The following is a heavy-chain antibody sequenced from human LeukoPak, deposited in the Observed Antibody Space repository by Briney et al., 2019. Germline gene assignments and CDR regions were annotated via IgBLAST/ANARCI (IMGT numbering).Heavy chain of an antibody. CDR1: GFMFSTYA. V-gene: IGHV3-23*01. Sequence: GGSLRLSCVTSGFMFSTYAMSWVRQAPGKGLEWVSIISGSGERTYYADSVKGRFTVSRDKSKNTLYLQMKSLRAEDTAVYYCVSQSYSGSDNYYFHYWGQGTLVAVSS. CDR3: VSQSYSGSDNYYFHY. D-gene: IGHD1-26*01. J-gene: IGHJ4*02. CDR2: ISGSGERT.